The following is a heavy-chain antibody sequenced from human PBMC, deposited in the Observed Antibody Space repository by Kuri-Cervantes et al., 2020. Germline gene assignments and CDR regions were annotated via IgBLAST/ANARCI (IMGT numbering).Heavy chain of an antibody. V-gene: IGHV3-53*01. CDR2: IYSGGST. D-gene: IGHD7-27*01. CDR1: GFTVSSNY. J-gene: IGHJ4*02. CDR3: ASLVGNWGSYGY. Sequence: GESLKISCAASGFTVSSNYMSWVRQAPGKGLEWVSVIYSGGSTYYADSVKGRFTISRGNSKNTLYLQMNSLRAEDTAAYYCASLVGNWGSYGYWGQGTLVTVSS.